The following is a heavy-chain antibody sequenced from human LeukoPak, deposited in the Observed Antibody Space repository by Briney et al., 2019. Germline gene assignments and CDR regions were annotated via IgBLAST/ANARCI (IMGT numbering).Heavy chain of an antibody. V-gene: IGHV3-11*06. D-gene: IGHD2-21*02. CDR2: ITSSSSYR. J-gene: IGHJ4*02. Sequence: PGGSLRLSCAASGFTFSDYYMSWIRQAPGKGLEWVSYITSSSSYRNYADSVRGRFTISRDNAKNALYLQMNSLRAEDTAVYYCARLYCGGDCYPDYWGQGTLVTVSS. CDR3: ARLYCGGDCYPDY. CDR1: GFTFSDYY.